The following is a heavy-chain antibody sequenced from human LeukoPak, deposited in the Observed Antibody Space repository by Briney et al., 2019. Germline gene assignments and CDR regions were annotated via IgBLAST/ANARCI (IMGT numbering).Heavy chain of an antibody. Sequence: GASVKVSCKASGYTFTSYAMNWVRQAPGQGLEWMGWINAGNGNTKYSQEFQGRVTITRDTSASTAYMELSSLRSEDMAVYYCARVPTDSSSWYPVDYWGQGTLVTVSS. J-gene: IGHJ4*02. CDR1: GYTFTSYA. CDR3: ARVPTDSSSWYPVDY. V-gene: IGHV1-3*03. D-gene: IGHD6-13*01. CDR2: INAGNGNT.